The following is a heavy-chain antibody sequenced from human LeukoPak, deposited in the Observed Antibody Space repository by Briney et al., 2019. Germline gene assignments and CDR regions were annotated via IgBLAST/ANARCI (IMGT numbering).Heavy chain of an antibody. D-gene: IGHD2-15*01. Sequence: GTLRLSCAASGFTFSNYGMSWVRQAPGKGLEWIGEINHSGSTNYNPSLKSRVTISVDTSKNQFSLKLSSVTAADTAVYYCARGYCSGGSCYSVPYYYYMDVWGKGTTVTVSS. CDR3: ARGYCSGGSCYSVPYYYYMDV. J-gene: IGHJ6*03. CDR2: INHSGST. V-gene: IGHV4-34*01. CDR1: GFTFSNYG.